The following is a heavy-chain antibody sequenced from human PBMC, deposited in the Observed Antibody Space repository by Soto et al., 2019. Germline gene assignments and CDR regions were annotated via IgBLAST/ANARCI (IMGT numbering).Heavy chain of an antibody. J-gene: IGHJ6*02. Sequence: HGESLKISCKGSGYSFTSYWIGWVRQMPGKGLEWMGIIYPGDSDTRYSPSFQGQVTISADKSISTAYLQWSSLKASDTAMYYCARHATVTTYERDGMDVWGQGTTVTVSS. CDR3: ARHATVTTYERDGMDV. CDR1: GYSFTSYW. D-gene: IGHD4-4*01. CDR2: IYPGDSDT. V-gene: IGHV5-51*01.